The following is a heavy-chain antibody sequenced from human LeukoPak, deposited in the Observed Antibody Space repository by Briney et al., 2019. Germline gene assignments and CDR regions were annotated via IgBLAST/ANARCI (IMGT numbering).Heavy chain of an antibody. CDR3: ASSTRGVHEYSYGGYFDY. CDR2: IIPIFVTA. V-gene: IGHV1-69*05. J-gene: IGHJ4*02. D-gene: IGHD5-18*01. CDR1: GGTFSSYG. Sequence: ASVKVSCKTSGGTFSSYGISWVRQAPGQGLEWMGGIIPIFVTANYAQKFQGRVTITTDESTSTAYMELSSLRSEDTAVYYCASSTRGVHEYSYGGYFDYWGQGTLVTVSS.